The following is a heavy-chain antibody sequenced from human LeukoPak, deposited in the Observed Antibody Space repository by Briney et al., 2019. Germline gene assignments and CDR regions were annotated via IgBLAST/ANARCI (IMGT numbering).Heavy chain of an antibody. CDR3: AKDRTSSPAGD. J-gene: IGHJ4*02. Sequence: GGSLRLSCAASGFTFRNSAMSWARQAAGKGLEWVSGISASGGSAYYADSVKGRFTISRDNSKNTLFLQMNSLRAEDTALYYCAKDRTSSPAGDWGQGTLVIVSS. D-gene: IGHD6-19*01. CDR1: GFTFRNSA. V-gene: IGHV3-23*01. CDR2: ISASGGSA.